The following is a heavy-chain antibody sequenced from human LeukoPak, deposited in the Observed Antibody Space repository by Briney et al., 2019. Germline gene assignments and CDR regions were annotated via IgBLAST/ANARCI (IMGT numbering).Heavy chain of an antibody. CDR2: IYTSGST. CDR1: AGSISLSY. D-gene: IGHD3-22*01. V-gene: IGHV4-4*07. Sequence: MPSDTLSLTCPVDAGSISLSYWGWIRQPAGKGLEWVGRIYTSGSTNYNPSLKSRVSMSVDTSKNQFSLKLSSVTAADTAVYYCAKFFTTDYYFDYWGQGTLVTVSS. CDR3: AKFFTTDYYFDY. J-gene: IGHJ4*02.